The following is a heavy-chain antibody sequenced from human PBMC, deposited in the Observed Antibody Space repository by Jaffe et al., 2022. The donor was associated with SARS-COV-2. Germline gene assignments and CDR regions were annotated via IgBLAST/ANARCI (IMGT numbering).Heavy chain of an antibody. D-gene: IGHD1-26*01. CDR1: GGSISSGSYY. CDR2: IYTSGST. Sequence: QVQLQESGPGLVKPSQTLSLTCTVSGGSISSGSYYWSWIRQPAGKGLEWIGRIYTSGSTNYNPSLKSRVTISVDTSKNQFSLKLSSVTAADTAVYYCARERTRIVGATGWAFDIWGQGTMVTVSS. V-gene: IGHV4-61*02. J-gene: IGHJ3*02. CDR3: ARERTRIVGATGWAFDI.